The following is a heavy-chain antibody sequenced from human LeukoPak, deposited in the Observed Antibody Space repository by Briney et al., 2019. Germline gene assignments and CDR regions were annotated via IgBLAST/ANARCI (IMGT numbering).Heavy chain of an antibody. CDR1: GFTFSSYA. CDR3: AKSFPPCLVIGCPGY. V-gene: IGHV3-23*01. J-gene: IGHJ4*02. CDR2: ISGSGGST. D-gene: IGHD6-19*01. Sequence: TGGSLRLSFAASGFTFSSYAMSWVRQAPGKGLEWVSAISGSGGSTYYADSVKGRFTISRDNSKNTLYLQMNSLRTEDTAVYYCAKSFPPCLVIGCPGYWGQGTLVTVSS.